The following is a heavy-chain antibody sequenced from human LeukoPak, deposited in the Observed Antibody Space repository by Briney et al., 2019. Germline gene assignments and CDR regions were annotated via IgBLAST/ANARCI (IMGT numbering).Heavy chain of an antibody. D-gene: IGHD3-22*01. CDR3: ALRYYYDSSGYSPSWDAFDI. CDR2: IYYSVST. V-gene: IGHV4-30-4*01. Sequence: SETLSLTCTVSGGSISSGDYYWSWIRQPPGKGLEWIGYIYYSVSTYYNPSLKSRVTISVDTSKNQFSLKLSSVTAADTAVYYCALRYYYDSSGYSPSWDAFDIWGQGTMVTVSS. CDR1: GGSISSGDYY. J-gene: IGHJ3*02.